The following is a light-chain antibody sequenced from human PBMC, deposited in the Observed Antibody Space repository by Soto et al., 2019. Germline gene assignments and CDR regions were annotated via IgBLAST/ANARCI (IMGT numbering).Light chain of an antibody. J-gene: IGKJ3*01. CDR1: QSVNSN. Sequence: EIVMTQSPATLSVSPGERATLSCRASQSVNSNVAWYQQKPDQPPRLLIYGASTRAAGIPARFSGSGSGTEYTLTISSLQSEDFAISHCQPYYNWHPFSFGPGTQVDLK. CDR3: QPYYNWHPFS. CDR2: GAS. V-gene: IGKV3-15*01.